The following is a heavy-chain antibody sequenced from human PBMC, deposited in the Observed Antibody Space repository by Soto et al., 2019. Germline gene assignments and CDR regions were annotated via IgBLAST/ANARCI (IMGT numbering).Heavy chain of an antibody. Sequence: QVQLVQSGAEVKKPGASVKVSCKASGYTFTSYYMHWVRQAPGQGLEWMGIINPSGGSTSYAQKLQGRVTMTRDTSTSTVYMELSSLRSEDTAVYYCARETPAAIGSFYYYYYGMDVWGQGTTVTVSS. CDR2: INPSGGST. V-gene: IGHV1-46*01. CDR1: GYTFTSYY. J-gene: IGHJ6*02. CDR3: ARETPAAIGSFYYYYYGMDV. D-gene: IGHD2-2*02.